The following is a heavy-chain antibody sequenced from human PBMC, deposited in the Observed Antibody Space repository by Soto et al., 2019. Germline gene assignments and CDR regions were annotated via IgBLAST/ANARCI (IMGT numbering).Heavy chain of an antibody. Sequence: QVQVVQSGAEVKEPGAPVKVSCKTSGYTFSDYSLHWMRQTPGQGLEWMGWISPRSGGTNYAQKFQGRVTMTRDTPTSTVYMELTKLRSDDTAVYCCARANCSSMTCYVANYFDYLGEGTELIVSS. J-gene: IGHJ4*02. V-gene: IGHV1-2*02. CDR2: ISPRSGGT. CDR1: GYTFSDYS. D-gene: IGHD2-2*01. CDR3: ARANCSSMTCYVANYFDY.